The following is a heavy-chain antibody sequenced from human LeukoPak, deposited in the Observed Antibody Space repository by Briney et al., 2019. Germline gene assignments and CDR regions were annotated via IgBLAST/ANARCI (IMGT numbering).Heavy chain of an antibody. J-gene: IGHJ5*02. CDR3: ASSVVVPAATGSWFDP. D-gene: IGHD2-2*01. CDR1: GGTFSSYA. Sequence: SVKVPCKASGGTFSSYAISWVRQAPGQGLEWMGGIIPIFGTANYAQKFQGRVTITTDESTSTAYMELSSLRSVDTAVYYCASSVVVPAATGSWFDPWGQGTLVTVSS. CDR2: IIPIFGTA. V-gene: IGHV1-69*05.